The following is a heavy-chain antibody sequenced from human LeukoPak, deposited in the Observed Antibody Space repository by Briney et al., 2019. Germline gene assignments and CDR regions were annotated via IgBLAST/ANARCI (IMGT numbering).Heavy chain of an antibody. D-gene: IGHD6-13*01. V-gene: IGHV1-18*01. J-gene: IGHJ4*02. CDR1: GYTFTSYG. CDR3: ARDRRIAALSAIDY. CDR2: ISAYNGNT. Sequence: ASVKVSCKASGYTFTSYGISWVRQAPGQGLEWMGWISAYNGNTNYAQKLQGRVTMTTDTSTSTAYMELRSLRSDDTAVCYCARDRRIAALSAIDYWGQGTLVTVSS.